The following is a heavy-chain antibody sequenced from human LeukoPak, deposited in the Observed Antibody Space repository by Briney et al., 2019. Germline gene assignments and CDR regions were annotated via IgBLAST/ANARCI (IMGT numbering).Heavy chain of an antibody. J-gene: IGHJ6*03. V-gene: IGHV3-23*01. D-gene: IGHD3-10*02. CDR2: ISGSGGST. CDR3: AKERVPDNYYYSYMDV. CDR1: GFTFSSYA. Sequence: PGGSLRLSCAASGFTFSSYAMSWVRQAPGKGLEWVSAISGSGGSTYHADSVKGRFTISRDNSKNTLYLQMNSLRAEDTAVYYCAKERVPDNYYYSYMDVWGKGTTVTVSS.